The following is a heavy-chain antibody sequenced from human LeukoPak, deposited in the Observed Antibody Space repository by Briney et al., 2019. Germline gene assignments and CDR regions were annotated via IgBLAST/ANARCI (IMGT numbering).Heavy chain of an antibody. J-gene: IGHJ5*02. CDR1: GYTFTGYY. CDR2: INPNSGGT. D-gene: IGHD3-10*01. V-gene: IGHV1-2*02. CDR3: ARDLPSITMVQGVIIHNWFDP. Sequence: ASVKVSCKASGYTFTGYYMHWVRQAPGQGLEWMGWINPNSGGTNYAQKFQGRVTMTRDTSISTAYMELSRLRSDDTAVYYCARDLPSITMVQGVIIHNWFDPWGQGTLVTVSS.